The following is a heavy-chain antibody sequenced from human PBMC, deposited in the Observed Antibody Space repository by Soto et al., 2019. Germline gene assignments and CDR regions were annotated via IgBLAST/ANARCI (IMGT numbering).Heavy chain of an antibody. J-gene: IGHJ4*02. CDR3: AKDQASGQGSFDS. Sequence: GGSLRLSCAASGLTFNIYGMHWVRQATEKGLGWVALISYDGSNQYYADSVKGRFTISRDNSKNTLFLQMNSLRADDTAVYYCAKDQASGQGSFDSWGQGTLVAVAS. CDR1: GLTFNIYG. CDR2: ISYDGSNQ. V-gene: IGHV3-30*18.